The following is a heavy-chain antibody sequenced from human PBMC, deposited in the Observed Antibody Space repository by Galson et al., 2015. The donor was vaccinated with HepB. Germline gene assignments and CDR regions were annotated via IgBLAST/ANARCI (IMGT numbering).Heavy chain of an antibody. V-gene: IGHV1-69*13. Sequence: SVKVSCKASGGTFSSYAISWVRQAPGQGLEWMGGIIPMFGTANYAQKFRGRVTITADEYMSTVYMELSSLRSEDTAVYYCARVGRGDAFDIWGQGAMVTVSS. D-gene: IGHD1-26*01. CDR1: GGTFSSYA. CDR3: ARVGRGDAFDI. J-gene: IGHJ3*02. CDR2: IIPMFGTA.